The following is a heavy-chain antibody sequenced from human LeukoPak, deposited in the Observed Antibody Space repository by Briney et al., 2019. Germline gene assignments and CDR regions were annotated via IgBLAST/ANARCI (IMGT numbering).Heavy chain of an antibody. J-gene: IGHJ4*02. CDR2: IYSGGST. CDR3: ARDLVVGTTKRDY. CDR1: GFTVSSNY. Sequence: PGGSLRLSCAAFGFTVSSNYMSWVRQAPGKGLEWVSVIYSGGSTYYADSVKGRFTISRHNSKNTLYLQMNSLRPQDTAVYYCARDLVVGTTKRDYWGQGTLVTVSP. V-gene: IGHV3-53*04. D-gene: IGHD1-26*01.